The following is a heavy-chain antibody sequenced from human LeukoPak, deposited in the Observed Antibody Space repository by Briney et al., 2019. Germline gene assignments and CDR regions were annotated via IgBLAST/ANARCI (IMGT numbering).Heavy chain of an antibody. CDR2: INHSGST. CDR3: ARGNIVVVTAISWFDP. Sequence: PSETLSLTCAVYGGSFSGYYWSWIRQPPGKGLEWIGEINHSGSTNYNPSLKSRVTISVDTSKNQFSLKLSSVTAADTAVYYCARGNIVVVTAISWFDPWDQGTLVTVSS. V-gene: IGHV4-34*01. CDR1: GGSFSGYY. J-gene: IGHJ5*02. D-gene: IGHD2-21*02.